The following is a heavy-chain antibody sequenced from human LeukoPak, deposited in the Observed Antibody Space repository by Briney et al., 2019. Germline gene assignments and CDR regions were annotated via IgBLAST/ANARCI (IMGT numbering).Heavy chain of an antibody. D-gene: IGHD6-13*01. CDR1: GVTFSGYA. V-gene: IGHV3-23*01. CDR2: ISGGGGSR. Sequence: PGGSLRLSCAASGVTFSGYAMSWVRQAPGKGLEWVSGISGGGGSRYYADSVKGRFTISRDSSKNTLYLQMNSLRAEDTAVYYCAKAAPYSNTWYDYWGRGTLVTVSS. J-gene: IGHJ4*02. CDR3: AKAAPYSNTWYDY.